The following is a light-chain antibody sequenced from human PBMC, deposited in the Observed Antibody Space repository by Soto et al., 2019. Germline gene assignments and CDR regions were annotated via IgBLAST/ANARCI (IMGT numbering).Light chain of an antibody. CDR3: QQLNSYPIT. V-gene: IGKV1-9*01. Sequence: DIQLTQSPSFLSASVGDRVIITCRASQGISSYLAWYQQKPGKAPKLLIYAASTLKSGVPSRFSGSGSGTEFTLTNSSLQPEDFATYYCQQLNSYPITFGQGTRLEIK. CDR2: AAS. J-gene: IGKJ5*01. CDR1: QGISSY.